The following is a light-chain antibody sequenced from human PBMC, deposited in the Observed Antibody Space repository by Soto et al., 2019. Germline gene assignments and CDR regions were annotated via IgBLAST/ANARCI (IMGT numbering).Light chain of an antibody. CDR3: CSYAGSSTWV. J-gene: IGLJ1*01. Sequence: QSVLTQPASVSGSPGQSITISCTGTSSDVGSYNLVSWYQQHPGKAPKLMIYEVSKRPSGVSNRFSGSKSDNTASLTISGLQAEDEADYYCCSYAGSSTWVFGTGTKLTVL. V-gene: IGLV2-23*02. CDR2: EVS. CDR1: SSDVGSYNL.